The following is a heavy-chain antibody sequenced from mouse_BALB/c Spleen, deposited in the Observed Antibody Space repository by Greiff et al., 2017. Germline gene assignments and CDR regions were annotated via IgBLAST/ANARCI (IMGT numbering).Heavy chain of an antibody. CDR1: GFTFSDFY. CDR3: ARDTYYRYDEVYWAAMDY. J-gene: IGHJ4*01. CDR2: SRNKANDYTT. Sequence: EVQLVESGGGLVQPGGSLRLSCATSGFTFSDFYMEWVRQPPGKRLEWIAASRNKANDYTTEYSASVKGRFIVSRDTSQSILYHQMNALSAEDTAIYYGARDTYYRYDEVYWAAMDYWGQGTSVTVSS. D-gene: IGHD2-14*01. V-gene: IGHV7-1*02.